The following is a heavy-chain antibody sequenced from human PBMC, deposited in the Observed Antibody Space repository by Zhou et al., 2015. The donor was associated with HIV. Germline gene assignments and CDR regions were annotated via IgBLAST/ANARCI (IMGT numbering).Heavy chain of an antibody. V-gene: IGHV3-23*04. CDR1: GFTFSSYA. J-gene: IGHJ4*02. CDR2: ITGSGART. Sequence: VQLVESGGGLVQPGKSLRLSCAASGFTFSSYAMTWVRQAPGKGLEWVSTITGSGARTHYADSVKGRFTISRDNSKNTLYLQMKSLRAEDTARYYCANFWSGSPTDFDYWGQGTLVTVST. D-gene: IGHD3-3*01. CDR3: ANFWSGSPTDFDY.